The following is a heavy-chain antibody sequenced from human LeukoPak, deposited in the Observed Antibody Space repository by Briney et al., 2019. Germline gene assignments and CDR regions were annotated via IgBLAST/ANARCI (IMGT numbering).Heavy chain of an antibody. Sequence: SETLSFTCTVSGGSISSYYWSWIRQPPGKGLEWIGYIYYSGSTNYNPSLKSRVTISVDTSKNQFSLKLSSVTAADTAVYYCARDSEGLRPSSYWGQGILVTVSS. CDR2: IYYSGST. J-gene: IGHJ4*02. CDR3: ARDSEGLRPSSY. CDR1: GGSISSYY. V-gene: IGHV4-59*01. D-gene: IGHD5-12*01.